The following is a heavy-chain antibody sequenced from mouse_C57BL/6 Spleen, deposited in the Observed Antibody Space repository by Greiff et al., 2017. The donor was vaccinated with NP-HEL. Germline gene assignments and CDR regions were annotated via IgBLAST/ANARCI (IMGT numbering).Heavy chain of an antibody. CDR3: ARDHSSGYERIYYFDY. Sequence: DVQLQESGPGLVKPSQSLSLTCSVTGYSITSGYYWNWIRQFPGNKLEWMGYISYDGSNNYNPSLKNRISITRDTSKNQFFLKLNSVTTEDTATYYCARDHSSGYERIYYFDYWGQGTTLTVSS. D-gene: IGHD3-2*02. CDR1: GYSITSGYY. CDR2: ISYDGSN. J-gene: IGHJ2*01. V-gene: IGHV3-6*01.